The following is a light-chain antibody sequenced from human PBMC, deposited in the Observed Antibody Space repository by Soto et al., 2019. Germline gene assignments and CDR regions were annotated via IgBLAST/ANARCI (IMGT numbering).Light chain of an antibody. Sequence: QSVLTQPPSASGTPGQRVTISCSGTTANIGSNTVSWYQQLPGTAPKLLIHKNNQRPSGVPDRFSGSKSGTSASLAISGLQSEDEADYYCGTWDDSPNGVVFGGGTKLTVL. V-gene: IGLV1-44*01. CDR1: TANIGSNT. J-gene: IGLJ2*01. CDR3: GTWDDSPNGVV. CDR2: KNN.